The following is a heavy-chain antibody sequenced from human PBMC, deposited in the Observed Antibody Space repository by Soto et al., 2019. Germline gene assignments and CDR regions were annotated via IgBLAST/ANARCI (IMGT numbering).Heavy chain of an antibody. CDR3: AQVRGVVALDGYLDC. D-gene: IGHD2-15*01. Sequence: EVQLLESGGGLVQPGGSLRLACVASGFTFSSYAMTWVRQAPGKGLEWVSGISGSGGSTYYADSVKGRFTISRDNSKNTLYLHMNSLRSEDTAVYFCAQVRGVVALDGYLDCWGQGTLVTVSS. J-gene: IGHJ4*02. CDR1: GFTFSSYA. V-gene: IGHV3-23*01. CDR2: ISGSGGST.